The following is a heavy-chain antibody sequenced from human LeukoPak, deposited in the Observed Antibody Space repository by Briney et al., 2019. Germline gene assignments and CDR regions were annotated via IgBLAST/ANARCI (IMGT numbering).Heavy chain of an antibody. J-gene: IGHJ6*03. V-gene: IGHV3-21*01. CDR3: ARVVSAARSLPYYYYMDV. D-gene: IGHD6-6*01. CDR1: GFPFSTHN. Sequence: GGSLRLSCAPSGFPFSTHNMCWVPQDPAKGLASVSSISTTSYPYYADSLKGRFTISRDNAKNSLVLQMNSLRAEDTAVYYCARVVSAARSLPYYYYMDVWGKGTTVTVSS. CDR2: ISTTSYP.